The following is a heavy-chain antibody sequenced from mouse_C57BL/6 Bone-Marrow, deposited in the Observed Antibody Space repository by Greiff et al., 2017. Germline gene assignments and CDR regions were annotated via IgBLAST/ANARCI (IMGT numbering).Heavy chain of an antibody. Sequence: LEESGAELARPGASVKLSCKASGYTFTSYGISWVKQRTGQGLEWIGEIYPRSGNTYYNEKFKGKATLTADKSSSTAYMELRSLTSEDSAVYFCARSAVSSFYCDYWGEGTTLTVTS. V-gene: IGHV1-81*01. J-gene: IGHJ2*01. CDR3: ARSAVSSFYCDY. CDR1: GYTFTSYG. CDR2: IYPRSGNT. D-gene: IGHD1-1*01.